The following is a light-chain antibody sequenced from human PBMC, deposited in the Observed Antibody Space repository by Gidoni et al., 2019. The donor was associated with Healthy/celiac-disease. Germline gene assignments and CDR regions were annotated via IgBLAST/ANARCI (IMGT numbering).Light chain of an antibody. J-gene: IGKJ1*01. CDR2: WAS. CDR1: QSVLYSSNNKNY. V-gene: IGKV4-1*01. CDR3: QQYYSTPQ. Sequence: DIVMTQSPDSLAVSLGERATINCKSSQSVLYSSNNKNYLAWYQQKPGQPPKLLIYWASTRESGVPDRVSGSGSGTDFTLTISSLQAEDVAVYYCQQYYSTPQFGQXTKVEIK.